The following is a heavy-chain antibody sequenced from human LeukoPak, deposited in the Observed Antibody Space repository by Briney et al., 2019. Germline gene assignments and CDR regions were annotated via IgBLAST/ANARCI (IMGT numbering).Heavy chain of an antibody. CDR1: GFTFSSYE. D-gene: IGHD2-2*01. V-gene: IGHV3-48*03. CDR3: ARDGGYCSSTSCYYYGMDV. J-gene: IGHJ6*04. Sequence: GGSLRLSCAASGFTFSSYEMNWVRQAPGKGLEWVSYISSSGSTICYADSVKGRFTISRDNAKNSLYLQMNSLRAEDTAVYYCARDGGYCSSTSCYYYGMDVWGKGTTVTVSS. CDR2: ISSSGSTI.